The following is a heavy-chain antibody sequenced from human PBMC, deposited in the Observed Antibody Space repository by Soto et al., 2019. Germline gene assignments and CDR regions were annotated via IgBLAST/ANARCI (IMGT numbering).Heavy chain of an antibody. Sequence: PSETLSLTCAVYGGSFSGYYWSWIRQPPGKGLEWIGEINHSGSTNYNPSLKSRVTISVDTSKNQFSLKLSSVTAADTAVYYCARGKTIFGVVISRSGNKNYYMDVWGKGTTVTVSS. D-gene: IGHD3-3*01. CDR1: GGSFSGYY. CDR3: ARGKTIFGVVISRSGNKNYYMDV. V-gene: IGHV4-34*01. CDR2: INHSGST. J-gene: IGHJ6*03.